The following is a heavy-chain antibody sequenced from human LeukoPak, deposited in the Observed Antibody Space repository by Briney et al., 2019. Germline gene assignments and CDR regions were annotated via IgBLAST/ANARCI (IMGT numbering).Heavy chain of an antibody. V-gene: IGHV3-33*01. CDR3: ARDRNNNFFDY. Sequence: GGSLRLSCVASGFIFANSGMRWVRQAPGKGLEWVAFIWYDGTKEYYADSVKGRFTVSRDNVNNTLYLHMNSLRAEDTARYYCARDRNNNFFDYCGQETLLTVSS. CDR1: GFIFANSG. CDR2: IWYDGTKE. D-gene: IGHD1-14*01. J-gene: IGHJ4*02.